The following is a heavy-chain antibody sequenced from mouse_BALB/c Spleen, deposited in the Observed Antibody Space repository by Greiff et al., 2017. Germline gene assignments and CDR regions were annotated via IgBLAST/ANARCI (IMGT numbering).Heavy chain of an antibody. J-gene: IGHJ3*01. CDR2: ISSGGSYT. Sequence: EVHLVESGGDLVKPGGSLKLSCAASGFTFSSYGMSWVRQTPDKRLEWVATISSGGSYTYYPDSVKGRFTISRDNAKNTLYLQMSSLKSEDTAMYYCARRFIYYGSSYWFAYWGQGTLVTVSA. D-gene: IGHD1-1*01. V-gene: IGHV5-6*01. CDR3: ARRFIYYGSSYWFAY. CDR1: GFTFSSYG.